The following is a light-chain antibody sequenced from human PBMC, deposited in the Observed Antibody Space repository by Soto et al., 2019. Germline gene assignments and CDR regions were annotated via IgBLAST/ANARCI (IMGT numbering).Light chain of an antibody. CDR3: QQYGSSSIT. CDR1: QSVSSSY. J-gene: IGKJ5*01. Sequence: EIVLTQSPGTLSLSPGERATLSCRASQSVSSSYLAWYQQKPGQAPRLLIYGASSRATGIPDRFSGSGSGTDFTLTISRLEPEDFAAYYCQQYGSSSITFGQGTLLEIK. V-gene: IGKV3-20*01. CDR2: GAS.